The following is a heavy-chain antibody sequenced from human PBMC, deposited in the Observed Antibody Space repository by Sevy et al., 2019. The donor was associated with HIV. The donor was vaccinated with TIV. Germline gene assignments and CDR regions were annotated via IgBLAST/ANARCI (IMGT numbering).Heavy chain of an antibody. Sequence: ASVKVSCKASGYTFTSYGISWVRQAPGQGLEWMGWMIAYNGNTNCAQKLQGRVTMTTDTSTSTAYMELRSLRSDDTAVYYCAREASREAAAGDWFDPWGQGTLVTVSS. D-gene: IGHD6-13*01. J-gene: IGHJ5*02. CDR2: MIAYNGNT. V-gene: IGHV1-18*01. CDR3: AREASREAAAGDWFDP. CDR1: GYTFTSYG.